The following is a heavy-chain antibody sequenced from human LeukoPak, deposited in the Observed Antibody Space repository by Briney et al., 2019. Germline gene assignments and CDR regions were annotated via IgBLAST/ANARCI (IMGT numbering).Heavy chain of an antibody. J-gene: IGHJ5*02. D-gene: IGHD1-7*01. CDR3: ARDRPGTTFSDWFDP. Sequence: ASVKVSCKASGYTFTSYDINWVRQATGQGLEWMGWMNPNSGNTGYAQKFQGRVTMTRNTSISTAYMELSSLRSEDTDVYYCARDRPGTTFSDWFDPWGQGTLVTVSS. V-gene: IGHV1-8*01. CDR2: MNPNSGNT. CDR1: GYTFTSYD.